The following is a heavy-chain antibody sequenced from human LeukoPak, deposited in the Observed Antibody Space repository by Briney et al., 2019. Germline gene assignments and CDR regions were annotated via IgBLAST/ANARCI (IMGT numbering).Heavy chain of an antibody. J-gene: IGHJ4*02. V-gene: IGHV4-31*03. CDR2: IYYSGST. Sequence: SETLSLTCTVSGDSINSGGYYWSWIRQHPGKGLEWIGHIYYSGSTYYNPSLKSRITISVDTSRSHFSLKLSSVTAADTAVYYCARVKTAPKYYFDYWGQGTLVTVSS. CDR1: GDSINSGGYY. D-gene: IGHD5-18*01. CDR3: ARVKTAPKYYFDY.